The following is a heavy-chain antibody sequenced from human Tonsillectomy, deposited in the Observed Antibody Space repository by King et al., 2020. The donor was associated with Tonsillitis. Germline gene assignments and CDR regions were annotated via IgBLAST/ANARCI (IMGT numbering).Heavy chain of an antibody. D-gene: IGHD4-17*01. CDR3: ARGGHYGDYRGSFDY. J-gene: IGHJ4*02. CDR2: INPTSGST. V-gene: IGHV1-46*01. CDR1: GYTFTSYY. Sequence: QXVQSGTXXKKXGASVKVSCKASGYTFTSYYMHWVRQAPGQGLEWMGIINPTSGSTSYAQKFQGRVTMTRDTSTSTVYMELSSLRSEDTAVYYCARGGHYGDYRGSFDYWGQGTLVTVSS.